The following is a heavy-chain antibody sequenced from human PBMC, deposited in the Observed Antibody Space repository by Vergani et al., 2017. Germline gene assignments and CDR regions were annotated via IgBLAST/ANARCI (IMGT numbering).Heavy chain of an antibody. Sequence: QVQLVQSGAEVKKPGASVKVSCKASGYTFTGYYMHWVRQAPGQGLEWMGWINPNSGGTNYAQKFQGRVTITRDTSASTAYMELSSLRSEDTAVYYCARDGDCTNGVCWYYFDYWGQGTLVTVSS. CDR2: INPNSGGT. J-gene: IGHJ4*02. D-gene: IGHD2-8*01. V-gene: IGHV1-2*02. CDR3: ARDGDCTNGVCWYYFDY. CDR1: GYTFTGYY.